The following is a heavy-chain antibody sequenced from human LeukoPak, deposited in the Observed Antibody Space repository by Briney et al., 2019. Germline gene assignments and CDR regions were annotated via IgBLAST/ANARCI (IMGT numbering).Heavy chain of an antibody. CDR2: IIPIFGTA. V-gene: IGHV1-69*13. CDR3: AREGYCSSTSCPPRY. Sequence: ASVKVSCKASGYTFTSYDINWVRQAPGQGLEWMGGIIPIFGTANYAQKFQGRVTITADESTSTAYMELSSLRSEDTAVYYCAREGYCSSTSCPPRYWGQGTLVTVSS. CDR1: GYTFTSYD. D-gene: IGHD2-2*01. J-gene: IGHJ4*02.